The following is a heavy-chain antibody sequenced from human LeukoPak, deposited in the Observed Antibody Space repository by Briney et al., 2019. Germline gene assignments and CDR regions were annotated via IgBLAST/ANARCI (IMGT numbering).Heavy chain of an antibody. CDR1: GFTFSSYW. CDR3: ARHLSGITGYTYGRGIDY. V-gene: IGHV3-7*01. CDR2: IKKDGSEK. J-gene: IGHJ4*02. Sequence: GGSLRLSCAASGFTFSSYWMSWVRQAPGKGLERVANIKKDGSEKYYVDSVKGRFTISRDNAKTSLYLQMNSLRAEDTAVYYCARHLSGITGYTYGRGIDYWGQGTLATVSS. D-gene: IGHD5-18*01.